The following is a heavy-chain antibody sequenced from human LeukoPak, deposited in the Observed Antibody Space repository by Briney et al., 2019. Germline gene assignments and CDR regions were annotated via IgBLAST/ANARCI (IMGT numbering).Heavy chain of an antibody. J-gene: IGHJ6*03. CDR1: GFTFRSYS. Sequence: GGSLRLSCAASGFTFRSYSMNWVRQAPGKGLEWVSYISSSSSTIYYADSVKGRFTISRDNARNSLYLQMNSLRAEDTAVYFCARDGDTVLTRGYYYYLDVWGKGTTVTVSS. V-gene: IGHV3-48*01. D-gene: IGHD4-23*01. CDR3: ARDGDTVLTRGYYYYLDV. CDR2: ISSSSSTI.